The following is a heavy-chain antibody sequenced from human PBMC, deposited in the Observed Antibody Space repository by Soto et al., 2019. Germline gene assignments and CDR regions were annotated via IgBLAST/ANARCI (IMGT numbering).Heavy chain of an antibody. Sequence: QVQLEQTGVEVKKPGASVKFSCKASGYTFTYYGFSWVRQAPGQGLEWMGWISAYSGSTNYAQNHQDRVILNTDTYTRTAYLELRSLRSDDQAMYYCAQDYCSSPRCSRYKYFDSWGQGPPITGTS. CDR3: AQDYCSSPRCSRYKYFDS. J-gene: IGHJ4*02. V-gene: IGHV1-18*04. CDR2: ISAYSGST. D-gene: IGHD2-2*01. CDR1: GYTFTYYG.